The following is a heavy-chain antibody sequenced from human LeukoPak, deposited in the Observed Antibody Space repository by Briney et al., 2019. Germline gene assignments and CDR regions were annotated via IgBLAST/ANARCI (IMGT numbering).Heavy chain of an antibody. D-gene: IGHD5-18*01. CDR1: GYSFTSYW. J-gene: IGHJ5*02. V-gene: IGHV5-51*01. CDR3: ARVRGYSYVGNWFDP. CDR2: IYPGDSDT. Sequence: GESLKISCKGSGYSFTSYWIGWVRQMPGKGLEWMGIIYPGDSDTRYSPSFQGQVTISADKSISTAYLQWSSLKASDTAMHYCARVRGYSYVGNWFDPWGQGTLVTVSS.